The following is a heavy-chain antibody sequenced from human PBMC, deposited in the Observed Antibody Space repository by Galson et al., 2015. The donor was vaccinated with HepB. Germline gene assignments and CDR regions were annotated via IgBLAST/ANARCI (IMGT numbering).Heavy chain of an antibody. J-gene: IGHJ5*02. D-gene: IGHD2-2*03. CDR2: IYYSGST. CDR1: GGSISSGGYY. CDR3: ARVAIESSWFDP. Sequence: TLSLTCTVSGGSISSGGYYWSWIRQHPGKGLEWIGYIYYSGSTYYNPSLKSRVTISVDTSKNQFSLKLSSVTAADTAVYYCARVAIESSWFDPWGQGTLVTVSS. V-gene: IGHV4-31*03.